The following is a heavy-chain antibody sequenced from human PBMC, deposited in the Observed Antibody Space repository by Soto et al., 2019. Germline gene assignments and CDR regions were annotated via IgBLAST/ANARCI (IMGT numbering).Heavy chain of an antibody. CDR1: GGTFSSYA. CDR3: ARPKSYCGGDCYPRYYYYYGMDV. V-gene: IGHV1-69*06. J-gene: IGHJ6*02. CDR2: IIPIFGTA. D-gene: IGHD2-21*02. Sequence: QVQLVQSGAEVKKPGSSVKVSCKASGGTFSSYAISWVRQAPGQALEWMGGIIPIFGTANYAQKFQGRVTITSDKSTSTAYMELSRLRSEDTAVYYCARPKSYCGGDCYPRYYYYYGMDVWGQGTTVTVFS.